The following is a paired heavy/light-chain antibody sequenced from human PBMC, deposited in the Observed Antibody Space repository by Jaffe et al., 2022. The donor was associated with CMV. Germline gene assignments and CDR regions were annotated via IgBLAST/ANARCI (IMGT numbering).Light chain of an antibody. CDR2: QDG. CDR3: QAWDRNVVV. V-gene: IGLV3-1*01. J-gene: IGLJ2*01. Sequence: SYELTQPPSVSVSPGQTATIACSGEKVGQKYVCWYQQRPGQSPILIMSQDGQRPSGIPARFSGSNSGNTATLTISGTQAMDEADYFCQAWDRNVVVFGGGTKLTVL. CDR1: KVGQKY.
Heavy chain of an antibody. Sequence: QVQLQQSGPGQVQSSQTLSLTCAISGDNVSSNNAAWNWFRQSPSRGLEWLGKTYYRSNWYSDYAVSVKSRMSIRPNTSKNQFSLQLNSVTPDDTAVYYCARGHGVTGTWFDSWGQGTRVTVSS. V-gene: IGHV6-1*01. CDR2: TYYRSNWYS. CDR1: GDNVSSNNAA. D-gene: IGHD3-10*01. J-gene: IGHJ5*01. CDR3: ARGHGVTGTWFDS.